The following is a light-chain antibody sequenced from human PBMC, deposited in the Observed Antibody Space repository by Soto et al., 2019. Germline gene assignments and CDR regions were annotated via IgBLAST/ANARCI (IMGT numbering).Light chain of an antibody. Sequence: QSVLTQPASVSGSPGQSITISCTGTSSDVGGYNFVSWYQQHPGKAPKLLIYEVSNRPSGVSNRFSGSKSGNTASLTISGLQAEDEADYHCGSYTSSSTLVFGTGTKLTVL. CDR3: GSYTSSSTLV. V-gene: IGLV2-14*01. CDR2: EVS. CDR1: SSDVGGYNF. J-gene: IGLJ1*01.